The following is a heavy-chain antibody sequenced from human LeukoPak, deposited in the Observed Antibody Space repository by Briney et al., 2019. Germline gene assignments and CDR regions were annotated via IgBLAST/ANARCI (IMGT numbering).Heavy chain of an antibody. CDR2: IYPGDSDI. CDR3: ARHFGSYGPLDY. Sequence: GESLKISCKGSGYSFTDYWIGWVRQMPGKGLEWMGIIYPGDSDIRYSPSFQGQVTISADKSINTAYLQWSSLKASDTAVYYCARHFGSYGPLDYWGQGTLVTVSS. D-gene: IGHD5-18*01. V-gene: IGHV5-51*01. J-gene: IGHJ4*02. CDR1: GYSFTDYW.